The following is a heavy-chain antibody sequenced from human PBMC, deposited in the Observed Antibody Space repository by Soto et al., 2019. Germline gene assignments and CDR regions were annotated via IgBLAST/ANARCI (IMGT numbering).Heavy chain of an antibody. V-gene: IGHV3-23*01. Sequence: GGSLRLSCAASGFTFSSYAMSWVRQAPGKGLEWVSAISGSGGSTYYADSVKGRFTISRDNSKNTLYLQMNSLRAEDRAVYYCATPPHPHLEDCSSTSCSLSDYWGQGTLVTVSS. CDR3: ATPPHPHLEDCSSTSCSLSDY. J-gene: IGHJ4*02. CDR1: GFTFSSYA. CDR2: ISGSGGST. D-gene: IGHD2-2*01.